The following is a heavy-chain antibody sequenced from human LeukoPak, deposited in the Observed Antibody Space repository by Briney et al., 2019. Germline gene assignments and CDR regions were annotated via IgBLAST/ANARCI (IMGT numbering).Heavy chain of an antibody. Sequence: ASVKVSCKASGYTFTVYYMHWVRQAPGQGLEWMGWINPNSGGTNYAQKFQGWVTMTRDTSISTAYMELSRLRSDDTAVYYCARAPHYYDSSGYYLGVYFDYWGQGTLVTVSS. CDR1: GYTFTVYY. J-gene: IGHJ4*02. V-gene: IGHV1-2*04. CDR2: INPNSGGT. CDR3: ARAPHYYDSSGYYLGVYFDY. D-gene: IGHD3-22*01.